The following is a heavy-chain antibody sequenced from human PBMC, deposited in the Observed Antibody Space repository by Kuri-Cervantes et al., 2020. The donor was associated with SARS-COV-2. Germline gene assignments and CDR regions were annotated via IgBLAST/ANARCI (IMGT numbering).Heavy chain of an antibody. Sequence: GESLKISCAASGFTFSSYAMSWVRQAPGKGLEWVSAISGSGGSTYYADSVKGRFTISGDNSKNTLYLQMNSLRAEDTAVYYCAKTVTARGFVYWGQGTLVTVSS. CDR2: ISGSGGST. D-gene: IGHD6-6*01. CDR1: GFTFSSYA. CDR3: AKTVTARGFVY. J-gene: IGHJ4*02. V-gene: IGHV3-23*01.